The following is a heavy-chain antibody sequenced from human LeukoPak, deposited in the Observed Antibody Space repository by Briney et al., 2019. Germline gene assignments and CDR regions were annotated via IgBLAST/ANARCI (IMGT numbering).Heavy chain of an antibody. CDR1: GFTFTTYW. CDR2: INDDGSST. V-gene: IGHV3-74*01. CDR3: ARDPRSRMDV. Sequence: GGSLRLSCAASGFTFTTYWMHWVRQAPGKGLVWVSRINDDGSSTTYADSVKGRFTISRDNAKNTVYLQMSSLRAEDTAVYYCARDPRSRMDVWGQGTTVTVS. J-gene: IGHJ6*02. D-gene: IGHD1-14*01.